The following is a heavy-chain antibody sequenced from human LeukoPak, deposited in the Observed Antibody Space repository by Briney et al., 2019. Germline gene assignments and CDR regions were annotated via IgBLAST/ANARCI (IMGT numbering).Heavy chain of an antibody. V-gene: IGHV3-23*01. CDR1: GFTFSSYA. CDR2: ISGSGGST. D-gene: IGHD3-3*01. J-gene: IGHJ4*02. CDR3: AKDAQYYDFWSGYYADY. Sequence: PGGSLRLSCAASGFTFSSYAMSWVRQAPGKGLEWVSAISGSGGSTYYADSVKGRFTISRDNSKNTLYLQMNSLRAEDTAVYYCAKDAQYYDFWSGYYADYWGQGTLVTVSS.